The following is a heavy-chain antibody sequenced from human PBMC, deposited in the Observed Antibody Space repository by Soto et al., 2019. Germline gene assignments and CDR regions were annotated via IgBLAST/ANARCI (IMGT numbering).Heavy chain of an antibody. CDR1: GGSFSGYY. D-gene: IGHD2-15*01. CDR3: ERALVPNHPGGY. J-gene: IGHJ4*02. CDR2: INHSGST. Sequence: QVQLQQWGAGLLKPSETLSLPCAVYGGSFSGYYWSWIRQPPGKGLKCIGEINHSGSTNYNPSLKCRVIISGDTCKNQCYLELSSVTAADTAVYYCERALVPNHPGGYWGEGTLLTVCS. V-gene: IGHV4-34*01.